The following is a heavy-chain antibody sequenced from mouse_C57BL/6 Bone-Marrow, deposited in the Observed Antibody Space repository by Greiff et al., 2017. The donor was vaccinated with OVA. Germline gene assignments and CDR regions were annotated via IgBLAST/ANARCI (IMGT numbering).Heavy chain of an antibody. J-gene: IGHJ3*01. Sequence: VQLQQPGAELVRPGSSVKLSCKASGYTFTSYWMDWVKQRPGQGLEWIGNIYPSDSETNYNQKFKDKATLTVDKSSSTAYMQLSSLTSEDSAVYYCARFDYGSSPFAYWGQGTLVTVSA. V-gene: IGHV1-61*01. CDR2: IYPSDSET. CDR1: GYTFTSYW. CDR3: ARFDYGSSPFAY. D-gene: IGHD1-1*01.